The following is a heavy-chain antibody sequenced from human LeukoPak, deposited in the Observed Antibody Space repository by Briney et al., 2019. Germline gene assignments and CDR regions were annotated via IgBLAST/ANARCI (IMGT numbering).Heavy chain of an antibody. CDR3: ARLRGYCSSTSCYVAFDI. CDR1: GFTFSSYS. J-gene: IGHJ3*02. D-gene: IGHD2-2*01. V-gene: IGHV3-21*01. CDR2: ISSSSSYI. Sequence: KAGGSLRLSCAASGFTFSSYSMSCVRQAPGKGLEWVSSISSSSSYISYADSVRGRFTISRDNAKNSLYLQMNSLRAEDTAVYYCARLRGYCSSTSCYVAFDIWGQGTMVTVSS.